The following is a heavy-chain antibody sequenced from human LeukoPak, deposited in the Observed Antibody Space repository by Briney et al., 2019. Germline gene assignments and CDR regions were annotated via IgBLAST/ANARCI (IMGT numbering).Heavy chain of an antibody. CDR2: ISGSGGST. J-gene: IGHJ4*02. Sequence: GGSLRLSCAASGFTFSSYAMSWVRQAPGKGLEWVSAISGSGGSTYYADSVKGRFTISRDNSKNTLYLQMNSLRAEDTAVYYCAKDGAYIVVVPAAIPHFDYWSQGTLVTVSS. CDR1: GFTFSSYA. V-gene: IGHV3-23*01. CDR3: AKDGAYIVVVPAAIPHFDY. D-gene: IGHD2-2*02.